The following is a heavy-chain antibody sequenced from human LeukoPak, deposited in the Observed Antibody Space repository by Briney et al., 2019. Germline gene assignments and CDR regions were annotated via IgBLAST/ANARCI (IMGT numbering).Heavy chain of an antibody. CDR3: ARDWVAGVPFDAFDI. CDR1: GFTFSIYW. Sequence: GGSLRLSCAASGFTFSIYWMSWVRQAPGKGLEWVANIKEDGSEKYYVDSVKGRFTISRDNAKNSLYLHMNSLTAEDTAMYYCARDWVAGVPFDAFDIWGQGTMVSVSS. J-gene: IGHJ3*02. D-gene: IGHD3-10*01. V-gene: IGHV3-7*03. CDR2: IKEDGSEK.